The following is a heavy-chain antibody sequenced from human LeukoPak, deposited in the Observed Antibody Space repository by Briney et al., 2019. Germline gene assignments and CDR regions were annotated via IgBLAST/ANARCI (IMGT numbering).Heavy chain of an antibody. CDR2: ISAYNGNT. V-gene: IGHV1-18*01. Sequence: ASVKVSCKASGYTFTSYGISWVRQAPGQGLEWMGWISAYNGNTNYAQKLQGRVTMTTDTSTSTAYMELRSLRSDDTAVYYCARGGYSYGYGFLDYYYYYMDAWGKGTTVTVSS. J-gene: IGHJ6*03. D-gene: IGHD5-18*01. CDR1: GYTFTSYG. CDR3: ARGGYSYGYGFLDYYYYYMDA.